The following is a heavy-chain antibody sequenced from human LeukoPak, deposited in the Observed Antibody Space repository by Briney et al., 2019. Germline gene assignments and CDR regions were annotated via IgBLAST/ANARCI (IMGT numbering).Heavy chain of an antibody. CDR1: GFTFSSYS. CDR2: ISSSSSYI. J-gene: IGHJ4*02. D-gene: IGHD3-10*01. V-gene: IGHV3-21*04. Sequence: PGGSLRLSCAASGFTFSSYSMNWVRQAPGKGLEWVSSISSSSSYIYYADSVKGRFTISRDNAKNSLYLQMNSLRAEDAAAYYCVRARGAGPGAHFDYWGQGTLVTVSS. CDR3: VRARGAGPGAHFDY.